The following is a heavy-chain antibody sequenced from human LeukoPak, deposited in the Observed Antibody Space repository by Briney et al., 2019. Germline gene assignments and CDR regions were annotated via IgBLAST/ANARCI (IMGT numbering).Heavy chain of an antibody. Sequence: GASVRVSCKASGYTFTTYDINWVRQATGQGLEWMGWMNPKSGNTAYAQKFQGRVTVTRNTSIDTAYLEMSSLRSEDTAMYYCARVFGGHEIGFWGQGTQVTVSS. CDR2: MNPKSGNT. D-gene: IGHD5-12*01. V-gene: IGHV1-8*01. J-gene: IGHJ4*02. CDR3: ARVFGGHEIGF. CDR1: GYTFTTYD.